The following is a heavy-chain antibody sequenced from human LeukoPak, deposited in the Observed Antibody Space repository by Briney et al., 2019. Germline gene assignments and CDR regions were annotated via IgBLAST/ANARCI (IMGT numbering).Heavy chain of an antibody. Sequence: GESLKISCKGSGYNFTTYWIGWVRQMPGQGLEWIGIIYPGDSDVRYSPSFQGQVSISTDNSITTAYLQWSVLQASDTAMYYCARPGRPPGLESGKDYYYYYMDVWGKGTTVIVSS. CDR3: ARPGRPPGLESGKDYYYYYMDV. J-gene: IGHJ6*03. V-gene: IGHV5-51*01. CDR1: GYNFTTYW. D-gene: IGHD3-3*01. CDR2: IYPGDSDV.